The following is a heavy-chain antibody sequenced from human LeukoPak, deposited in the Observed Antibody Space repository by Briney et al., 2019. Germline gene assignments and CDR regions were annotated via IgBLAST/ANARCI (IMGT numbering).Heavy chain of an antibody. Sequence: GGSLRLSCAVSGFIFSNYAMSWVRQAPGKGLGWVSGISTSGDTTHYADSVRGRFTISRDNANNTLHLQMHSLRDEDTALYYCAKTFRINSYEIYDYWGQGTLVTVSS. CDR3: AKTFRINSYEIYDY. V-gene: IGHV3-23*01. D-gene: IGHD3-16*01. CDR1: GFIFSNYA. J-gene: IGHJ4*02. CDR2: ISTSGDTT.